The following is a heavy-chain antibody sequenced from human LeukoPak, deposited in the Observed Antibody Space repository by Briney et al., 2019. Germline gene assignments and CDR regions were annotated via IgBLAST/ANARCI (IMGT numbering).Heavy chain of an antibody. CDR2: IYYSGST. J-gene: IGHJ4*02. V-gene: IGHV4-30-4*02. Sequence: SETLSLTCTVSGGSISSGDYYWSWIRQPPGKGLEWIGYIYYSGSTYYNPSLKSRVTISVDTSKNQFSLKLSSVTAADTAVYYCARVTRGATPYFDYWGQGTLITVSS. CDR3: ARVTRGATPYFDY. CDR1: GGSISSGDYY. D-gene: IGHD3-10*01.